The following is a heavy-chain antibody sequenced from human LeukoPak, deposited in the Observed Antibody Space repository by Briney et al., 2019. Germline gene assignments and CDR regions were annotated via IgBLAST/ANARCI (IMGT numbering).Heavy chain of an antibody. Sequence: SETLSLTCAVYGGSFSGYYWSWIRQPPGKGLEWIGEINHSGSTNYNPSLKSRVTTSVDTSKNQFSLKLSSVTAADTAVYYCARVRLLGYCSSTSCYNYFDYWGQGTLVTVSS. CDR1: GGSFSGYY. D-gene: IGHD2-2*02. CDR3: ARVRLLGYCSSTSCYNYFDY. V-gene: IGHV4-34*01. CDR2: INHSGST. J-gene: IGHJ4*02.